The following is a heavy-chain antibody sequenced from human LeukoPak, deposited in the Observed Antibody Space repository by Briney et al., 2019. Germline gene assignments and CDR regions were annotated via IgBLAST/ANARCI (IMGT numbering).Heavy chain of an antibody. CDR2: INSDGSST. Sequence: GGSLRLSCAASGFTFSSYWMHWVRQAPGKGLVWVSRINSDGSSTSYADSVKGRFTISRDNAKNTLYLQMNSLRAKDTAVYYCARDLFGDFWSGYYANWFDPWGQGTLVTVSS. J-gene: IGHJ5*02. CDR3: ARDLFGDFWSGYYANWFDP. CDR1: GFTFSSYW. D-gene: IGHD3-3*01. V-gene: IGHV3-74*01.